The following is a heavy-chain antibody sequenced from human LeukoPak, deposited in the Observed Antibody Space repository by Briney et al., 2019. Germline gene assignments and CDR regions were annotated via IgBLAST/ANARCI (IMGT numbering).Heavy chain of an antibody. V-gene: IGHV1-2*02. CDR1: GYRFTAYP. CDR2: MNPNSGEA. CDR3: ARGMDAEAFQN. J-gene: IGHJ1*01. Sequence: ASVKVSCKTSGYRFTAYPLHWVRQAPGQGLEWMGWMNPNSGEASNAQRFQGRVMMTRDTSISVAYMELRSLTSDDTAVYYCARGMDAEAFQNWGQGTLVTVSS. D-gene: IGHD2-2*03.